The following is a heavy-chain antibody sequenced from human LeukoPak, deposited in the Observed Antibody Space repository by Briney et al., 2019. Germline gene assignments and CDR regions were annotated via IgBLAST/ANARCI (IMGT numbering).Heavy chain of an antibody. CDR2: INPNSGGT. CDR1: GFTFSNFY. CDR3: ARGYFDWLLYSYFDY. Sequence: ASVKVSCKASGFTFSNFYMHWVRQAPGQGLEWMGWINPNSGGTNYAQKLQGRVTMTTDTSTSTAYMELRSLRSDDTAVYYCARGYFDWLLYSYFDYWGQGTLVTVSS. V-gene: IGHV1-2*02. J-gene: IGHJ4*02. D-gene: IGHD3-9*01.